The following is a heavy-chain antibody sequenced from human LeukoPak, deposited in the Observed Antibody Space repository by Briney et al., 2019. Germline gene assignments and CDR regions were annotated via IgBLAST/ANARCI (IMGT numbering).Heavy chain of an antibody. D-gene: IGHD2-8*01. CDR3: AKDRSCINDVSHGDFDY. CDR2: ISGSGGST. CDR1: GFIFSSYA. J-gene: IGHJ4*02. V-gene: IGHV3-23*01. Sequence: GGSLRLSCAASGFIFSSYAMSWVRQAPGKGLEWVSTISGSGGSTYADSVKGRFTISRDNSKNTVYLQMNSLRAEDTAVYYCAKDRSCINDVSHGDFDYWGQGTLVTVSS.